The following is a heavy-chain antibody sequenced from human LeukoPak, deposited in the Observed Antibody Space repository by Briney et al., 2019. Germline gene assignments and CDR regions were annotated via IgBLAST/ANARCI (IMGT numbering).Heavy chain of an antibody. CDR2: ISSSSSYI. D-gene: IGHD1-26*01. V-gene: IGHV3-21*01. J-gene: IGHJ3*02. Sequence: GGSLRLSCAASGFTFSSYSMNWVRQAPGKSLEWVSSISSSSSYIYYADSVKGRFTISRDNAKNSLYLQMNSLRAEDTAVYYCAREYSGSYYAGAFDIWGQGTMVTVSS. CDR3: AREYSGSYYAGAFDI. CDR1: GFTFSSYS.